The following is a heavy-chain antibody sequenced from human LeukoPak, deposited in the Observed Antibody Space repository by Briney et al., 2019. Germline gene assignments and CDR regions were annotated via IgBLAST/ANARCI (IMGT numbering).Heavy chain of an antibody. J-gene: IGHJ3*02. D-gene: IGHD3-3*01. Sequence: GGSLRLSCAASGFTFSSYVMHWVRQAPGKGLEWVAVISYDGSNKYYADSVKGRFTISRDNSKNTLYLQMNSLRAEDTAVYYCARDYGQGYDFWSGYYTAGGWFGGNLNAFDIWGQGTMVTVSS. CDR3: ARDYGQGYDFWSGYYTAGGWFGGNLNAFDI. V-gene: IGHV3-30*04. CDR1: GFTFSSYV. CDR2: ISYDGSNK.